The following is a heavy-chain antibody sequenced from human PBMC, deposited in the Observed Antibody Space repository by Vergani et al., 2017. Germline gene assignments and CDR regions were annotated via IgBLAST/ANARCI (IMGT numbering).Heavy chain of an antibody. Sequence: EVQLVESGGGLVQPGGSLRLSCAASGFTFSSYSMNWVRQAPGKGLEWVGRIKSKTDGGTTDYAAPVKGRFTISRDDSKNTLYLQMNSLKTEDTAVYYCTTEGPLGLLQIWGQGTMVTVSS. CDR1: GFTFSSYS. CDR3: TTEGPLGLLQI. V-gene: IGHV3-15*01. CDR2: IKSKTDGGTT. J-gene: IGHJ3*02. D-gene: IGHD2-15*01.